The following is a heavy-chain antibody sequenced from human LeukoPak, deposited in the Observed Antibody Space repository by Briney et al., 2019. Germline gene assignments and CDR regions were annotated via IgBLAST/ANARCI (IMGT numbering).Heavy chain of an antibody. CDR3: ARATCSSTSCYDYFDY. CDR1: GYTFTTYY. V-gene: IGHV1-46*01. J-gene: IGHJ4*02. Sequence: ASVKVSCKASGYTFTTYYMHWVRQAPGQGLEWMGIIDPSGGGTNYAQKFQGRVTMTRNTSISTAYMELSSLRSEDTAMYYCARATCSSTSCYDYFDYWGQGTLVTVSS. D-gene: IGHD2-2*01. CDR2: IDPSGGGT.